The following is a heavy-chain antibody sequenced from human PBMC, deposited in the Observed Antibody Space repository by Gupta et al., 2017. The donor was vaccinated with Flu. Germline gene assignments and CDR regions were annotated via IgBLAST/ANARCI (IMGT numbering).Heavy chain of an antibody. CDR3: TAHDSAYDGPDY. V-gene: IGHV3-15*01. D-gene: IGHD2-21*01. CDR2: IKSKTAGGTT. J-gene: IGHJ4*02. Sequence: EVQLVESGGGLVKPRGTLRRACAAYGITFRNAWMSWGRQAPVRGRGWVGCIKSKTAGGTTDYAAPVKGRFTTSRDVSKKTPYLQMNSQKTEDTTVYYCTAHDSAYDGPDYLGQGTLVTVTS. CDR1: GITFRNAW.